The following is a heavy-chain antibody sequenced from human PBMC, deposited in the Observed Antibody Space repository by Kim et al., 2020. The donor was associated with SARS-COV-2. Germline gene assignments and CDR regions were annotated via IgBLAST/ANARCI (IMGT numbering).Heavy chain of an antibody. CDR1: GFTFSSYG. J-gene: IGHJ4*02. CDR2: ISYDGSNK. V-gene: IGHV3-33*05. Sequence: GGSLRLSCAASGFTFSSYGMHWVRQAPGKGLEWVAVISYDGSNKYYADSVKGRFTISRDNSKNTLYLQMNSLRAEDTAVYYCARDRGSYGPVDYWGQGTLVTVSS. D-gene: IGHD5-18*01. CDR3: ARDRGSYGPVDY.